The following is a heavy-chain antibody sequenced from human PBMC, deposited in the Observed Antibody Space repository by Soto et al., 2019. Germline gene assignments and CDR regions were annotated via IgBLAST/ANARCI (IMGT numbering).Heavy chain of an antibody. CDR2: IYHSGST. V-gene: IGHV4-4*02. J-gene: IGHJ6*02. D-gene: IGHD3-10*01. Sequence: QVQLQESGPGLVKPSGILSLTCAVSGGSISSSYWWSWVRQPPGKGLEWIGEIYHSGSTNYNPSLKRRVTISVDKSKNQFSLKLSSVTAADTAVYSCARVSGSYYYGMDVWGQGTTVTVSS. CDR3: ARVSGSYYYGMDV. CDR1: GGSISSSYW.